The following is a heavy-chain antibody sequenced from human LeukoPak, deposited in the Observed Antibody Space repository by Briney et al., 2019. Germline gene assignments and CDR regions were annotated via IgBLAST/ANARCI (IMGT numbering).Heavy chain of an antibody. CDR2: ISGSGGST. CDR3: ARATYYYESDHDAGGDWYFDI. D-gene: IGHD3-22*01. Sequence: SGGSLRLSCAASGFTFSSYAMSWVRQAPGKGLEWVSAISGSGGSTYYADSVKGRFTISRDNSKNTLYLQMNSLRAEDTAVYYCARATYYYESDHDAGGDWYFDIWGRGTLVTVSS. J-gene: IGHJ2*01. V-gene: IGHV3-23*01. CDR1: GFTFSSYA.